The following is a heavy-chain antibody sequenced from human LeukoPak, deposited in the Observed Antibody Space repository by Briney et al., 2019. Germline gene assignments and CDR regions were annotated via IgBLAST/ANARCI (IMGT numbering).Heavy chain of an antibody. D-gene: IGHD1-26*01. V-gene: IGHV3-43D*03. CDR1: GFTFDDYA. CDR3: SKEYTGTFSPFPSYFYN. J-gene: IGHJ4*02. CDR2: ISWDGGST. Sequence: GGSLRLSCAAPGFTFDDYAMHWVRQAPGQGLEWVSLISWDGGSTYYADSVQGRFTSSRENSTTPLYLQMHSLRAKEPAINYGSKEYTGTFSPFPSYFYNWGQGTLVTVSS.